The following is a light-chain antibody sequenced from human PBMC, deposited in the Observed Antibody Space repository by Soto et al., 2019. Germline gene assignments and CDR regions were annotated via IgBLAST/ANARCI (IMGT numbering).Light chain of an antibody. CDR1: SSDVGGYNY. Sequence: QSALTQPASVSGSPGQSITISCTGTSSDVGGYNYVSWYQQHPGKAPKLMIYDVSNRPSGVSNRFSGSKSVNTASLTISGLQAEDEAGYYCSSYTSSSTLLYVFGTGTKLTVL. CDR2: DVS. V-gene: IGLV2-14*03. CDR3: SSYTSSSTLLYV. J-gene: IGLJ1*01.